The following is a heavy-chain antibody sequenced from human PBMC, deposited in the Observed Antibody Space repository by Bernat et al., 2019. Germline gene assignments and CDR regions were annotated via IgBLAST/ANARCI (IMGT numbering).Heavy chain of an antibody. CDR1: GFTFSSYT. D-gene: IGHD3-3*01. V-gene: IGHV3-30-3*01. CDR3: ARDQNPYDFWSAYYIRGMDV. J-gene: IGHJ6*02. Sequence: QVQLVESGGGVVQPGRSLRLSCAASGFTFSSYTMHWVRQAPGKGLEWVAVISYDGSNKYYADSVKGRFTISRDNSRNTLYLQMNSLRTEDTAVYYCARDQNPYDFWSAYYIRGMDVWGQGTTVTVSS. CDR2: ISYDGSNK.